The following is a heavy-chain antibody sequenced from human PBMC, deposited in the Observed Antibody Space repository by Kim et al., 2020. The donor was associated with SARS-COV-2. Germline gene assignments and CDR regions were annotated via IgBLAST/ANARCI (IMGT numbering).Heavy chain of an antibody. CDR3: AKVQDNSGYYYNYYYYG. V-gene: IGHV3-23*01. J-gene: IGHJ6*01. Sequence: GGSLRLSCAASGFSLRSYAMSWVRQAPGKGLEWVSFISGNGAKTYYADSVKGRFTISRDNSKNTLYLHMNSLRADDTAVYYCAKVQDNSGYYYNYYYYG. CDR1: GFSLRSYA. D-gene: IGHD3-22*01. CDR2: ISGNGAKT.